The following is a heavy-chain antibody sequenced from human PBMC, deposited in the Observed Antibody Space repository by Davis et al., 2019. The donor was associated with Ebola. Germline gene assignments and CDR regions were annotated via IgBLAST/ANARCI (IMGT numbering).Heavy chain of an antibody. V-gene: IGHV7-4-1*02. D-gene: IGHD3-22*01. Sequence: AASVKVSCKASGYTFTNYYMHWVRQAPGQGLEWMGWINTNTGNPTYAQGFTGRFVFSLDTSVSTAYLQISSLKAEDTAVYYCARDPTYYDSSGYHWYFGGDYWGQGTLVTVSS. CDR1: GYTFTNYY. CDR2: INTNTGNP. J-gene: IGHJ4*02. CDR3: ARDPTYYDSSGYHWYFGGDY.